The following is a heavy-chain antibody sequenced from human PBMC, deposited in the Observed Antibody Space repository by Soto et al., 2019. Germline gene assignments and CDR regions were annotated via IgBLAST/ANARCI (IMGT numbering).Heavy chain of an antibody. V-gene: IGHV3-64D*08. CDR1: GFTFGSFA. Sequence: GGSLRLSCSASGFTFGSFAMHWVRQAPGKGLEYVSAISNTGGTTFYADPVKGRFIVSRDNSKNTLYLQISSLRPDDTALYFCVKAFNGQYLNRKAFDYWGQGTLVTVFS. D-gene: IGHD2-8*01. J-gene: IGHJ4*02. CDR2: ISNTGGTT. CDR3: VKAFNGQYLNRKAFDY.